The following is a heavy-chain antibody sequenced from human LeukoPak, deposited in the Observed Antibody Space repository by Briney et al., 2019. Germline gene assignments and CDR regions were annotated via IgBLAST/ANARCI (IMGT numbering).Heavy chain of an antibody. J-gene: IGHJ5*02. CDR2: ISYDESNK. D-gene: IGHD3-10*01. V-gene: IGHV3-30*18. CDR3: AKDHSGSYYPNWFDP. CDR1: RFIFSSYG. Sequence: PGGSLRLSCAAYRFIFSSYGMHWVRQAPGKGLEWVAVISYDESNKYYADSVKGRFTISRDNSKNTLYLQMNSLRAEDTAVYYCAKDHSGSYYPNWFDPWGQGTRVTDSS.